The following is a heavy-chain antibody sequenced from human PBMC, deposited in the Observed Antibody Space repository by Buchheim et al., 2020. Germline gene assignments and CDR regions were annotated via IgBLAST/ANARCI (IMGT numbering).Heavy chain of an antibody. Sequence: QVQLQESGPGLVKPSQTLSLTCTVSGGSISSGSYYWSWIRQPAGKGLEWIGRMYTSGSTNYNPSLKSRVTISVDTSKNQFSLKMSSVTAADTAVDYCARDSPLFLEWYVYCMDVWGQGTT. CDR1: GGSISSGSYY. CDR3: ARDSPLFLEWYVYCMDV. J-gene: IGHJ6*02. V-gene: IGHV4-61*02. CDR2: MYTSGST. D-gene: IGHD3-3*01.